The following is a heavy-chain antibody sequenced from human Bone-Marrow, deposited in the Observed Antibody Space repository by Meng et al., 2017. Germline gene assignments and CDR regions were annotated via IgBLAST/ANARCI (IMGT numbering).Heavy chain of an antibody. V-gene: IGHV4-30-2*05. CDR3: ARAAFDCGDYVYNPTPPTPQFYFDY. CDR2: NHSGST. Sequence: NHSGSTYYNPSLKSRITISVDTSKNQFSLKLTSVTAADTAVYYCARAAFDCGDYVYNPTPPTPQFYFDYWGQGTLVTVSS. J-gene: IGHJ4*02. D-gene: IGHD4-17*01.